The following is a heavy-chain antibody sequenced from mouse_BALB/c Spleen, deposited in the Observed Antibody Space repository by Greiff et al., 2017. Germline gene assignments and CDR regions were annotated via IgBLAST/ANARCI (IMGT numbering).Heavy chain of an antibody. V-gene: IGHV14-3*02. CDR1: GFNIKDTY. CDR3: ARPSGSSPGY. D-gene: IGHD1-1*01. J-gene: IGHJ4*01. Sequence: VHVKQSGAELVKPGASVKLSCTASGFNIKDTYMHWVKQRPEQGLEWIGRIDPANGNTKYDPKFQGKATITADTSSNTAYLQLSSLTSEDTAVYYCARPSGSSPGYWGQGTSVTVSS. CDR2: IDPANGNT.